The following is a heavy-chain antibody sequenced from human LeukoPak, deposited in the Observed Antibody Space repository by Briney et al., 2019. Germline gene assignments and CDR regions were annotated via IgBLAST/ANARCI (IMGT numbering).Heavy chain of an antibody. J-gene: IGHJ4*02. Sequence: ASVKVSCKASGYTFTSYGISWVRQAPGQGLEWMGWISAYNGNTNYAQKLQGRVTTTTDTSTSTAYMELRSLRSDDTAVYYCARALLDYDILTGYRNYFDYWGQGTLVTVSS. CDR2: ISAYNGNT. V-gene: IGHV1-18*01. D-gene: IGHD3-9*01. CDR1: GYTFTSYG. CDR3: ARALLDYDILTGYRNYFDY.